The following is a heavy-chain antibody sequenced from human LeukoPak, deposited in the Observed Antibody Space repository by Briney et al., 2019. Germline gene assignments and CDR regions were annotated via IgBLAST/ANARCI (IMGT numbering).Heavy chain of an antibody. CDR2: IYYTGST. D-gene: IGHD3-10*01. V-gene: IGHV4-61*01. J-gene: IGHJ4*02. CDR3: ARRLVGQTFDY. Sequence: SETLSLTCIVSGGSVSSNNYQWNWIRQPPGKGLEWIGDIYYTGSTNYNPSLKSRVTISVDTSKNQFSLKLSSVTAADTAVYYCARRLVGQTFDYWGQGGLVTVSS. CDR1: GGSVSSNNYQ.